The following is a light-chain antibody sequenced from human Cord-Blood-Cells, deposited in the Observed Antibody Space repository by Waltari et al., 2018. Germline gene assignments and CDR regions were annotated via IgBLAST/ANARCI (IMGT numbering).Light chain of an antibody. J-gene: IGKJ4*01. V-gene: IGKV3-11*01. CDR2: DAS. CDR3: QQRSNWLLT. Sequence: VLTQSPATLSLSPGERATLSCRASQSVSSYLAWYQQKPGQAPRLLIYDASNRATGIPARFSGSGSGTDFTLTISSLEPEDFAVYYCQQRSNWLLTFGGGTKVEIK. CDR1: QSVSSY.